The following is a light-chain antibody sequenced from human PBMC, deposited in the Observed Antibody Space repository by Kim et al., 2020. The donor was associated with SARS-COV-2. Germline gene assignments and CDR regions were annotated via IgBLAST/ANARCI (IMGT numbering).Light chain of an antibody. CDR1: DSNIGTNY. CDR3: GAWASRLNVEV. Sequence: QSVLTQPPSVSAAPGQSITISCFGSDSNIGTNYVAWYPPFPRTAPKLLIYDNDKRPSGIPARFSGSKSGTSATLAITGLQPGDDADYYCGAWASRLNVEVFGGGTQLTVL. V-gene: IGLV1-51*01. J-gene: IGLJ3*02. CDR2: DND.